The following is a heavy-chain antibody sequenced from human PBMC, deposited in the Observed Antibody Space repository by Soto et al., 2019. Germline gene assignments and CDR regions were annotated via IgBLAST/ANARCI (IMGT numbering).Heavy chain of an antibody. J-gene: IGHJ2*01. CDR3: ARDLHSGGKYWYFDI. CDR2: INSFSGDT. CDR1: GYTFTHYG. D-gene: IGHD2-15*01. Sequence: QVQLVQSGAEVKKPGASVKVSCKASGYTFTHYGITWVRQAPGQGLEWMGWINSFSGDTNYPQKPQGSLTMTTYTSTKTVYMELRNLRSDDTAVYYCARDLHSGGKYWYFDIWGRGTLVTGSS. V-gene: IGHV1-18*01.